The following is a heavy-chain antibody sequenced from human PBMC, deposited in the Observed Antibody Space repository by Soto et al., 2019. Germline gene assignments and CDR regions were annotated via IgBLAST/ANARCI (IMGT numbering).Heavy chain of an antibody. J-gene: IGHJ4*02. V-gene: IGHV3-23*01. Sequence: DVQLLESGGGLVQPGGSLRLSCAASGFSFSSYAMSWVRQAPGKGLEWVSTISGSDGKTFYADSVKGRFSISRDTSKNTSFLQINSLRADDAAVFYCARWSYLDYWGQGTLVTVSS. D-gene: IGHD3-3*01. CDR1: GFSFSSYA. CDR3: ARWSYLDY. CDR2: ISGSDGKT.